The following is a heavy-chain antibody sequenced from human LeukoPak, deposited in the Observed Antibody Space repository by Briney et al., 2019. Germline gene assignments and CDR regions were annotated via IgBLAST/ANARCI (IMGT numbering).Heavy chain of an antibody. J-gene: IGHJ1*01. CDR2: ISGSGGST. CDR1: GFTFSSYA. V-gene: IGHV3-23*01. Sequence: GGSLRLSCAASGFTFSSYAMSWVRQAPGKGLEWVSGISGSGGSTYYADSVKGRFTISRDNSKNTLYLQMNSLRVDDTAVYYCARADVFAAGGEEYFQNWGQGALVTVSA. D-gene: IGHD3-16*01. CDR3: ARADVFAAGGEEYFQN.